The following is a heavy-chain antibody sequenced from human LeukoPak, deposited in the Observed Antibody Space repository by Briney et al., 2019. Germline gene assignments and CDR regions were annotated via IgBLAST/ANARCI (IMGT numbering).Heavy chain of an antibody. J-gene: IGHJ4*02. CDR1: RFTFSSYA. Sequence: PGRSLRLSCAASRFTFSSYAMHWVRQAPGKGLEWVAVISYDGSNKYYADSVKGRFTISRDNSKNTLYLQMNSLRAEDTAEYYCARSKIQLWLIHYWGQGTLVTVSS. V-gene: IGHV3-30*04. CDR3: ARSKIQLWLIHY. CDR2: ISYDGSNK. D-gene: IGHD5-18*01.